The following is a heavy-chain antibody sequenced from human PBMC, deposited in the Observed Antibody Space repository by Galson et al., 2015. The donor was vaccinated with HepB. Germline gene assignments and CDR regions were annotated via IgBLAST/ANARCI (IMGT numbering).Heavy chain of an antibody. J-gene: IGHJ3*02. Sequence: SVKVSCKASGGTFSSYTISWVRQAPGQGLEWMGWISAYNGNTNYPQKLQGRVTMTTDTSTSTAYMELRSLRSDDTAVYYCARDLFPAYYYDTRGSYRNAFDIWGQGTMVTVSS. CDR3: ARDLFPAYYYDTRGSYRNAFDI. D-gene: IGHD3-22*01. V-gene: IGHV1-18*01. CDR2: ISAYNGNT. CDR1: GGTFSSYT.